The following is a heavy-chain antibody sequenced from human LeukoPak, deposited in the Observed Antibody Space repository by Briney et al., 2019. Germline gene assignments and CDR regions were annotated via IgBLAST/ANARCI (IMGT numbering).Heavy chain of an antibody. Sequence: GGSLRLSCAASGFTFSSYWMSWVRQAPGKGLEWVANIRQDGGTMSYVDSVKGRFTISRDNAKNSLYLQMSSLRAEDTAVYYCARIPHNYDILTGYSDYWGQGTLVTVSS. CDR2: IRQDGGTM. CDR1: GFTFSSYW. CDR3: ARIPHNYDILTGYSDY. J-gene: IGHJ4*02. D-gene: IGHD3-9*01. V-gene: IGHV3-7*01.